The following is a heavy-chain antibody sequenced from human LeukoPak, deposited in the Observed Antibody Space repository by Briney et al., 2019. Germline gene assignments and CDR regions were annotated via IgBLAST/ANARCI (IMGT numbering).Heavy chain of an antibody. Sequence: SVRVSCKASGGTFSSYAISWVRQAPGQGLEWMGGIIPIFGTANYAQKFQGRVTITADESTSTAYMELSSLRSEDTAVYYCARGPDIVVVPAAIRYYMDVWGKGTMVTVSS. V-gene: IGHV1-69*13. D-gene: IGHD2-2*02. J-gene: IGHJ6*03. CDR3: ARGPDIVVVPAAIRYYMDV. CDR2: IIPIFGTA. CDR1: GGTFSSYA.